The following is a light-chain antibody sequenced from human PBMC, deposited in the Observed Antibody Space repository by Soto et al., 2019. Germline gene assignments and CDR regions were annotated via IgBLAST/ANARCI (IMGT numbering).Light chain of an antibody. CDR2: DAS. CDR3: QQYNSYSHT. V-gene: IGKV1-5*01. J-gene: IGKJ1*01. CDR1: QSISSW. Sequence: DIPMPQSPSTLSASVGDRVTITCRASQSISSWLAWYQQKPGKAPKLLIYDASSLESGVPSRFSGSGSGTEFTLTISSLQPDDFATYYCQQYNSYSHTFGQGTKVDIK.